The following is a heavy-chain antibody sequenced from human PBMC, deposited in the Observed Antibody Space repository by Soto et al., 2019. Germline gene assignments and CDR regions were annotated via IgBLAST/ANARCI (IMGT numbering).Heavy chain of an antibody. D-gene: IGHD2-15*01. Sequence: QVQLVESGGGVVQPGRSLRLSCAASGFTFSSYAMHWVRQAPGKGLEWVAVISYDGSNKYYADSVKGRFTISRDNSKNTLYLQMNSLRAEDTTVYYCARDGYCSGSSCYSGYPLDYWGQGTLVTVSS. V-gene: IGHV3-30-3*01. J-gene: IGHJ4*02. CDR3: ARDGYCSGSSCYSGYPLDY. CDR1: GFTFSSYA. CDR2: ISYDGSNK.